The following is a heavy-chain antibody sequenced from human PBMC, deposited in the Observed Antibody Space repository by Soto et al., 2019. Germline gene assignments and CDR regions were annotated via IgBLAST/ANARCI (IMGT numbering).Heavy chain of an antibody. V-gene: IGHV3-23*01. CDR3: ARDAVPRNGEWYWFDP. D-gene: IGHD3-3*01. Sequence: EMQLLESGGGLVQPGESLRLSCTASGFTFSNYAMSWVRQAPGKGPEWVSSIGGGGDTYYTDAVKGRFTVSRDDPKSTLYLQMNSLRAEDTARYSCARDAVPRNGEWYWFDPWGQGTLVSVSS. J-gene: IGHJ5*02. CDR1: GFTFSNYA. CDR2: SIGGGGDT.